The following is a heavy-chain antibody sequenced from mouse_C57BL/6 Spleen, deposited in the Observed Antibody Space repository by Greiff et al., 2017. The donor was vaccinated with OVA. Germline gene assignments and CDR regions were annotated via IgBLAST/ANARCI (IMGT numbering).Heavy chain of an antibody. V-gene: IGHV1-64*01. D-gene: IGHD2-1*01. CDR2: IHPNSGST. J-gene: IGHJ3*01. CDR1: GYTFTSYW. CDR3: ARGDYGNYAGFAY. Sequence: QVQLKQPGAELVKPGASVKLSCKASGYTFTSYWMHWVKQRPGQGLEWIGMIHPNSGSTNYNEKFKSKATLTVDKSSSTAYMQLSSLTSEDSAVYYCARGDYGNYAGFAYWGQGTLVTVSA.